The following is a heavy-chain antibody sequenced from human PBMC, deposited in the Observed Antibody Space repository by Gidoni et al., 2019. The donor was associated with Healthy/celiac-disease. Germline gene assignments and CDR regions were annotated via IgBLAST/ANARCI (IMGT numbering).Heavy chain of an antibody. J-gene: IGHJ4*02. CDR3: ASHGTGYYDFWRGYFMDY. CDR1: GFLFSSSS. V-gene: IGHV3-21*01. CDR2: ISSSSSYI. D-gene: IGHD3-3*01. Sequence: EVQLVESGGGLVKPGGSLRLSCAASGFLFSSSSMNWVRQAPGKRLEWVASISSSSSYIYYADSLKGRFTISRDNAKNSLYLQMNSLRAEDTAVYYCASHGTGYYDFWRGYFMDYWGQGTLVTVSS.